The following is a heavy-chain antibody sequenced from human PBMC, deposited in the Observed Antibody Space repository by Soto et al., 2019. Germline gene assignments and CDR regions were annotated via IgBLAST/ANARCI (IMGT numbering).Heavy chain of an antibody. CDR2: LYYSGSTT. CDR3: ARLDRDGFNRRLLDL. CDR1: GGSISSYY. V-gene: IGHV4-59*08. D-gene: IGHD2-21*01. J-gene: IGHJ5*02. Sequence: QVRLQESGPGLVKPSETLSLTCTVSGGSISSYYWSWIRQPPGQGLEWIGYLYYSGSTTNYNPSLHSRVTISLDTSKNQFSLKLRSVTAADTAVYYCARLDRDGFNRRLLDLWGQGTLVTVSS.